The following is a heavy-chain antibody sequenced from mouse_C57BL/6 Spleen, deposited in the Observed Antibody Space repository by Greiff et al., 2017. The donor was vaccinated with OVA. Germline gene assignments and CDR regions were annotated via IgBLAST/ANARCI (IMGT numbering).Heavy chain of an antibody. CDR3: ARYRKLGPDFDY. CDR1: GYTFTDYN. Sequence: EVQLQQSGPELVKPGASVKIPCKASGYTFTDYNMAWVKQSHGKSLEWIGDINPNNGGTIYNQKFKGKATLTVDKATSTAYMELRSLTSEDTAVYYCARYRKLGPDFDYWGQGTTLTVSS. J-gene: IGHJ2*01. V-gene: IGHV1-18*01. D-gene: IGHD4-1*01. CDR2: INPNNGGT.